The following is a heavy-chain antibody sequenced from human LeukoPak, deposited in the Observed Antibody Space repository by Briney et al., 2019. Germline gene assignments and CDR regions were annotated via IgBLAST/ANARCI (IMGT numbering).Heavy chain of an antibody. Sequence: PSETLSLTCTVSGGSVSSGSYYWSWIRQPPGKGLEWIGYIYYSGSTNYNPSLKSRVTISVDTSKNQFSLKLSSVTAADTAVYYCARLVEMATTVGWDYYGMDVWGQGTTVTVSS. V-gene: IGHV4-61*01. D-gene: IGHD5-24*01. J-gene: IGHJ6*02. CDR3: ARLVEMATTVGWDYYGMDV. CDR1: GGSVSSGSYY. CDR2: IYYSGST.